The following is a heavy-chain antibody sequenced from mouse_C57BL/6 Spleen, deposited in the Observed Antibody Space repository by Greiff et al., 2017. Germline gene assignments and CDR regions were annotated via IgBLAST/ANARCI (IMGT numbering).Heavy chain of an antibody. CDR2: IDPSDSEN. D-gene: IGHD2-3*01. Sequence: QVQLQQSGAELVRPGSSVKLSCEASGYTFTSYWMHWVQQGPIQGLEWIGNIDPSDSENHYNQKFKDKATLTVDKSSSTAYMQLSSLTAEDAAVYYCARDGYYYFDYWGQGTTLTVSS. J-gene: IGHJ2*01. CDR3: ARDGYYYFDY. CDR1: GYTFTSYW. V-gene: IGHV1-52*01.